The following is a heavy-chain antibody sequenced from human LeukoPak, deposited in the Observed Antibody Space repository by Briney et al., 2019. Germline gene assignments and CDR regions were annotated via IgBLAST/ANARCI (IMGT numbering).Heavy chain of an antibody. V-gene: IGHV4-59*01. J-gene: IGHJ6*03. CDR3: ARAISLVGGGYYYYMDV. D-gene: IGHD3-10*01. Sequence: SETLSLTCTVSGGSISSYYWSWIRQPPGKGLEWIGYIYYSGSTNYNPSLKSRVTISVDTSKNQFSLKLSSVTAADTAVYYCARAISLVGGGYYYYMDVWGKGTTVTVSS. CDR1: GGSISSYY. CDR2: IYYSGST.